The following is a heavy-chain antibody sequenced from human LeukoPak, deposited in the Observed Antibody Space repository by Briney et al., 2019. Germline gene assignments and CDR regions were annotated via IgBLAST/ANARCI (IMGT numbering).Heavy chain of an antibody. J-gene: IGHJ4*02. V-gene: IGHV3-33*01. CDR1: GXTFSAYG. Sequence: SGGSLRLSCAASGXTFSAYGMHWVRQAPGKGLEWVAVIYSDGSTKYYADSVKGRFTISRDNSENTLYLQMNSLRAEDTAVYYCATGPQSAAAGIFDYWGQGTLVTVSS. D-gene: IGHD6-13*01. CDR2: IYSDGSTK. CDR3: ATGPQSAAAGIFDY.